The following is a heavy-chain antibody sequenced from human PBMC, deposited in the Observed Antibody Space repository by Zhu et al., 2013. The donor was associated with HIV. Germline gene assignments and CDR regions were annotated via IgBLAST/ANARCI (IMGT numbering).Heavy chain of an antibody. J-gene: IGHJ6*02. D-gene: IGHD2-2*02. CDR1: GYTFTGYY. CDR2: INPNSGGT. Sequence: QVQLVQSGAEVKKPGASVKVSCKASGYTFTGYYMHWVRQAPGQGLEWMGWINPNSGGTNYAQKFQGRVTMTRDTSISTAYMELSRLRSDDTAVYYCARDLVVVVPAAIDFRMDVWGQGTTVTVSS. V-gene: IGHV1-2*02. CDR3: ARDLVVVVPAAIDFRMDV.